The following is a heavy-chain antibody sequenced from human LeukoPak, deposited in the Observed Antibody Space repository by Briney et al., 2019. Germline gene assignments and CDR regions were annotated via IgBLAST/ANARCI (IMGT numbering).Heavy chain of an antibody. J-gene: IGHJ3*02. CDR2: ISSSGSII. CDR1: GFTFSSYE. CDR3: ARGAYYYDSSGYYGAFDI. Sequence: GGSLRLSCAASGFTFSSYEMNWVRQAPGKGLEWVSYISSSGSIIYYADSVKGRFTISRDGAKNSLYLQMNSLRAEDTAVYYCARGAYYYDSSGYYGAFDIWGQGTMVTASS. D-gene: IGHD3-22*01. V-gene: IGHV3-48*03.